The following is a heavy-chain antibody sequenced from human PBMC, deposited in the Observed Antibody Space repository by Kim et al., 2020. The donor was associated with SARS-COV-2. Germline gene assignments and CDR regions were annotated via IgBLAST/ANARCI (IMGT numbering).Heavy chain of an antibody. J-gene: IGHJ5*02. CDR3: ARQENYYDFWSGYYTGWFDP. Sequence: RFTISRDNSKNTVYLQMNSMRAEDTAVYYCARQENYYDFWSGYYTGWFDPWGQGTLVTVSS. V-gene: IGHV3-30*07. D-gene: IGHD3-3*01.